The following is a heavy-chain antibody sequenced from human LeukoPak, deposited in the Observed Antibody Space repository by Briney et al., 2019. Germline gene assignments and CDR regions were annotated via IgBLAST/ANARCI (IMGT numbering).Heavy chain of an antibody. V-gene: IGHV4-30-2*01. CDR1: GGSISSGGYS. CDR3: ARSSSWLPEGY. CDR2: IYHSGST. Sequence: PSQTLSLTCAVSGGSISSGGYSWRWIRQPPGKGLEWIGYIYHSGSTYYNPSLKSRVTISVDRSKNQFSLKLSSVTAAYTAVYSWARSSSWLPEGYGGKGPLVTVSS. J-gene: IGHJ4*02. D-gene: IGHD6-13*01.